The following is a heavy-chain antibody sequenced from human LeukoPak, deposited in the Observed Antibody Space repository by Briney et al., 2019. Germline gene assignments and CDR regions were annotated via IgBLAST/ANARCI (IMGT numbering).Heavy chain of an antibody. Sequence: PSETLSLTCTVSGGSISSGSYYWSWIRQPDGKGLECIGRIYTSGRTNYNPSLKSRVTISVDTSKNQFSLKLSSVTAADTAVYYCARERGSREWLGSYYFYYYGMDVWGQGTTVTVSS. CDR3: ARERGSREWLGSYYFYYYGMDV. CDR1: GGSISSGSYY. V-gene: IGHV4-61*02. D-gene: IGHD6-19*01. CDR2: IYTSGRT. J-gene: IGHJ6*02.